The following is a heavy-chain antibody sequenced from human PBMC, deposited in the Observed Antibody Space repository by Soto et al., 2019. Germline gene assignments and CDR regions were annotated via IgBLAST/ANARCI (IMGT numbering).Heavy chain of an antibody. CDR1: GFTFNNYG. J-gene: IGHJ3*01. CDR2: ISNDGSEK. CDR3: AQDQGIAASHGID. Sequence: QVQLVESGGGVVQPGRSLRLSCEASGFTFNNYGMHWVRQAPGKGLEWVATISNDGSEKYYADSVKGRLTISRDNSKNTVYLQMNSLRAEDTAVYYCAQDQGIAASHGIDWGQGTMVTVSS. V-gene: IGHV3-30*18. D-gene: IGHD6-13*01.